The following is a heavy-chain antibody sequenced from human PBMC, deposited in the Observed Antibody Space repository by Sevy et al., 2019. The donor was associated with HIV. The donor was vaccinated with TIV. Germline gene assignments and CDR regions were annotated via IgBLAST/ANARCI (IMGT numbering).Heavy chain of an antibody. CDR2: INESGIT. J-gene: IGHJ5*02. D-gene: IGHD2-2*01. V-gene: IGHV4-34*01. Sequence: SETLSLTCGVHDGSFSGYYWNWIRQLPGKGLEWIGEINESGITYYNPSLKSRVTISVDTSTKQFSLMLNSVTAADTAVYFCARSPPVVVVPGAPSWFDPWGQGTLVTVSS. CDR3: ARSPPVVVVPGAPSWFDP. CDR1: DGSFSGYY.